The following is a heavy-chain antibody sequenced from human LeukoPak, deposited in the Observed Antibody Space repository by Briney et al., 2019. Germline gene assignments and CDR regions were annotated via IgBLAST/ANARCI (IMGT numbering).Heavy chain of an antibody. D-gene: IGHD5-18*01. CDR3: ARGRGGYSYGITDY. J-gene: IGHJ4*02. V-gene: IGHV3-74*01. Sequence: GGSLRLSCAASGFTFSSYWMHWVRQAPGKGLVWVSRINSDGSSTSYADSVKGRFTISRDNAKNTLYLQMNSLRAEDTAVYYCARGRGGYSYGITDYWGQGTLVTVSS. CDR1: GFTFSSYW. CDR2: INSDGSST.